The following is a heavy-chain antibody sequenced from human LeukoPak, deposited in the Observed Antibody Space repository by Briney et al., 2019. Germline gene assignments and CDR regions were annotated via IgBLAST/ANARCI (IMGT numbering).Heavy chain of an antibody. CDR1: GGSFSGYY. D-gene: IGHD2-2*01. J-gene: IGHJ4*02. CDR2: INHSGST. V-gene: IGHV4-34*01. CDR3: ARTRGYCSSTSCRNFDY. Sequence: SETLSLTCAVYGGSFSGYYWSWIRQPPGKGLEWIGEINHSGSTNCNPSLKSRVTISVDTSKNQFSLKLSSVTAADTAVYYCARTRGYCSSTSCRNFDYWGQGTLVTVSS.